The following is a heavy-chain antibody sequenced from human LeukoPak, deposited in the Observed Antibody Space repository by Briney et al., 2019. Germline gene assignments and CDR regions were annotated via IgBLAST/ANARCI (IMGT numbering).Heavy chain of an antibody. D-gene: IGHD6-13*01. V-gene: IGHV3-30*18. CDR1: GFTFSSYG. CDR3: AKDRDTTSSGTFDY. Sequence: GGSLRLSCAASGFTFSSYGMHWVRQAPGKGLEWLAVISYDGSNKYYADSVKGRFTMFRDNSKNTLYLQMNSLRAEDTAMYYCAKDRDTTSSGTFDYWGQGTLVTVSS. CDR2: ISYDGSNK. J-gene: IGHJ4*02.